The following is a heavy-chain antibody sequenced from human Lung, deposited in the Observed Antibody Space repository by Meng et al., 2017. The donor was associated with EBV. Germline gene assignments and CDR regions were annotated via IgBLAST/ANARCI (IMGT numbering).Heavy chain of an antibody. V-gene: IGHV3-74*03. CDR1: GFTFSSYW. D-gene: IGHD2/OR15-2a*01. J-gene: IGHJ4*02. CDR2: INEHGSIT. CDR3: ARDLVGEYDF. Sequence: EVPLVESGGLLVQPGGSLSLACAASGFTFSSYWMHWVRQAPGKGAVWVSRINEHGSITTYADSVNGRFTISRDNAKDTLYLQMNSLRDEDTAIYYCARDLVGEYDFWGQGTLVTVSS.